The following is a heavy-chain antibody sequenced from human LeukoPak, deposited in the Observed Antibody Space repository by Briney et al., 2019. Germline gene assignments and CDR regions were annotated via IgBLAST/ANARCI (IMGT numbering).Heavy chain of an antibody. CDR1: GFTFSSYA. V-gene: IGHV3-23*01. Sequence: GGSLRLSCAASGFTFSSYALSWVRQAPGKGLEWVSAIGGSGSSTYYADSVKGRFTISRDNSKNTLYLQMNSLRAEDTAVYYCAKGYDYYDTGGYYSRPDAFDIWGQGTLVTVTS. D-gene: IGHD3-22*01. CDR2: IGGSGSST. CDR3: AKGYDYYDTGGYYSRPDAFDI. J-gene: IGHJ3*02.